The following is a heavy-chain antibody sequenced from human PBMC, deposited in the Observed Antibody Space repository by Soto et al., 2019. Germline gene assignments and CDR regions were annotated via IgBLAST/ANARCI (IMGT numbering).Heavy chain of an antibody. CDR2: IIPIFGTA. CDR3: AKTLSYGDTGGWFDP. V-gene: IGHV1-69*13. D-gene: IGHD4-17*01. CDR1: GYTFTSYG. J-gene: IGHJ5*02. Sequence: SVKVSCKASGYTFTSYGISWVRQAPGQGLEWMGGIIPIFGTANYAQKFQGRVTITADESTSTAYMELSSLRSEDMAVYYCAKTLSYGDTGGWFDPWGQGTLVTVSS.